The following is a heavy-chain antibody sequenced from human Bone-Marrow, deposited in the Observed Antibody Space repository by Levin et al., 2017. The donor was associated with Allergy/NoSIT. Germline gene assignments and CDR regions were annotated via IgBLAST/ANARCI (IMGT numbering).Heavy chain of an antibody. D-gene: IGHD2-15*01. V-gene: IGHV3-49*04. CDR1: GFNFGDYG. J-gene: IGHJ4*02. CDR3: SRLSGGSSGGSLDY. CDR2: IKSKTWGETT. Sequence: PGGSLRLSCTTSGFNFGDYGMSWVRQAPGKGLEWVGFIKSKTWGETTEYDASVKGRFSISRDDFKDVVYLQMNDLRTEDTGVYFCSRLSGGSSGGSLDYWGQGTLVTVSS.